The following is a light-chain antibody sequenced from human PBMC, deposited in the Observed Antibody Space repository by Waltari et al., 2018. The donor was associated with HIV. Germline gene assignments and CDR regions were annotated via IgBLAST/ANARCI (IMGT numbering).Light chain of an antibody. Sequence: SSELTQDPSVSVALSQTVRITCQGDSLRTYYATWYQQKPRQAPVIVIYGKNNRLSGIPDRFSGSSSGDTASLTITGAQAEDEADYYCSSRDSSGPFPVFGGGTKLTVL. CDR3: SSRDSSGPFPV. V-gene: IGLV3-19*01. CDR1: SLRTYY. J-gene: IGLJ3*02. CDR2: GKN.